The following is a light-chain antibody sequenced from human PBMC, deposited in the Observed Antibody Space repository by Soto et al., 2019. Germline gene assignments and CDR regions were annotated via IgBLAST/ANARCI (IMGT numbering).Light chain of an antibody. CDR1: QSVSSN. V-gene: IGKV3-15*01. CDR2: GAS. Sequence: EIVMTQSPATLSVSPGERATLSCRASQSVSSNLAWYQQKPGQAPRLLIYGASTRATGIPDRFSGSGSGTEFTLTISSLQSEDFAVYYCQQYSNWYTFGQGTKLEIK. J-gene: IGKJ2*01. CDR3: QQYSNWYT.